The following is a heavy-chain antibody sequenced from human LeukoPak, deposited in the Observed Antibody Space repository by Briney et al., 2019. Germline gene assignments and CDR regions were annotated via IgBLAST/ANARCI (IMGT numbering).Heavy chain of an antibody. D-gene: IGHD3-22*01. Sequence: SVKVSCKASGGTFSSYAISWVRQAPGQGLEWMGGIIPIFGTANYAQKFQGRVTITTDESTSTAYMELSSLRSEDTAVYYCARAHYYDSSGLPYYFDYWGQGTLVTVSS. CDR3: ARAHYYDSSGLPYYFDY. J-gene: IGHJ4*02. CDR1: GGTFSSYA. V-gene: IGHV1-69*05. CDR2: IIPIFGTA.